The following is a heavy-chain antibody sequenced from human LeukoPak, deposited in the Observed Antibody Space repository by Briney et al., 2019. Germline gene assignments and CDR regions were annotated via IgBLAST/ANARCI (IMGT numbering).Heavy chain of an antibody. CDR3: TRHSYTYYYMDV. Sequence: SETLSLTCTVSGGSISSSSYCWGWIRQPPGKGLEWVGTIYYSGSTYYNPSLKSRVSISVDTSKNHFSLRLSSVTVADTALYYCTRHSYTYYYMDVWGKGTTVTVSS. CDR2: IYYSGST. CDR1: GGSISSSSYC. D-gene: IGHD1-1*01. V-gene: IGHV4-39*01. J-gene: IGHJ6*03.